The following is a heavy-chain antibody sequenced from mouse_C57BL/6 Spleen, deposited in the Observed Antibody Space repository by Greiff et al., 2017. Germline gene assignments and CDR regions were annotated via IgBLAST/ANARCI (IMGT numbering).Heavy chain of an antibody. CDR3: ARGSNYDYYAMDY. J-gene: IGHJ4*01. V-gene: IGHV1-69*01. D-gene: IGHD2-5*01. CDR2: IDPSDSYT. CDR1: GYTFTSYW. Sequence: QVQLQQPGAELVKPGASVKMSCKASGYTFTSYWMHWVKQRPGQGLEWIGEIDPSDSYTNSNQKFKGKSTLTVDKSSSTAYMQLSSLTSEDSAVYYCARGSNYDYYAMDYWGQGTSVTVSS.